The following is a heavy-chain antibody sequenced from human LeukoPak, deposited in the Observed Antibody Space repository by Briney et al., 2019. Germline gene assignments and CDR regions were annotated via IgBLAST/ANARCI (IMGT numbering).Heavy chain of an antibody. V-gene: IGHV3-11*01. CDR3: ARAQGYCSGGSCYSRLGWFDP. Sequence: GGSLRLSCAASGFTFSDYYMSWIRQAPGKGLEWVSYISSSVSTIYYAASVKGRFTISRDNAKNSLYLQMNSLRAEDTAVYYCARAQGYCSGGSCYSRLGWFDPWGQGTLVTVSS. J-gene: IGHJ5*02. D-gene: IGHD2-15*01. CDR1: GFTFSDYY. CDR2: ISSSVSTI.